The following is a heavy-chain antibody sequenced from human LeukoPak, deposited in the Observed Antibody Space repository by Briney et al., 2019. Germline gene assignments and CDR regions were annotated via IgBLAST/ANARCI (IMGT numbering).Heavy chain of an antibody. V-gene: IGHV3-21*01. Sequence: PGGSLRLSCAASGFTFSSYSMNWVRQAPGKGLEWVSSISSSSSYIYYADSVKGRFTISRDNAKNSLYLQMNSLRAEDTAVYYCARGRYYDILTGYYIHPAPFDYWGQGTLVTVSS. D-gene: IGHD3-9*01. J-gene: IGHJ4*02. CDR3: ARGRYYDILTGYYIHPAPFDY. CDR2: ISSSSSYI. CDR1: GFTFSSYS.